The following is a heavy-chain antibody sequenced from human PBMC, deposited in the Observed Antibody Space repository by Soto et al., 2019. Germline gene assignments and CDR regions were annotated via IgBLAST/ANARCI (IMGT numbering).Heavy chain of an antibody. Sequence: HPGGSLRLSCAASGFTFSSYAMSWVRQAPGKGLEWVSAISGSGGSTYYADSVKGRFTISRDNSKNTLYLQMNSLRAEDTAVYYCAKDERCSSTSCYTYYYYYGMDVWGQGTTVTVSS. CDR1: GFTFSSYA. D-gene: IGHD2-2*02. CDR2: ISGSGGST. J-gene: IGHJ6*02. CDR3: AKDERCSSTSCYTYYYYYGMDV. V-gene: IGHV3-23*01.